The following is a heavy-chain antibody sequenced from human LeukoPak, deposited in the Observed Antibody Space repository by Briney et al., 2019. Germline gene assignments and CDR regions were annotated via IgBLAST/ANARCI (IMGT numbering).Heavy chain of an antibody. V-gene: IGHV4-30-2*01. CDR2: SYHSGST. Sequence: SQTLSLTCAVSGGSISSGGYSWSWVRQPRGKGVEWIGYSYHSGSTYYNPCLKSRFTISVDRSKNQFSLNLSSVTAADTAVYYCARLTTNDWYFDLWGRGTLVTVSS. CDR1: GGSISSGGYS. D-gene: IGHD2/OR15-2a*01. J-gene: IGHJ2*01. CDR3: ARLTTNDWYFDL.